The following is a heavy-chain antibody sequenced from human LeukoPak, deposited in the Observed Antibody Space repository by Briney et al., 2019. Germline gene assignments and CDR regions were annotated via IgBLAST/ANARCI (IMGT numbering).Heavy chain of an antibody. CDR3: ATPYCGTISCLDVFDV. CDR1: GVSISSDKYY. CDR2: MYYSGST. J-gene: IGHJ3*01. V-gene: IGHV4-31*03. Sequence: PSETLSLTCTASGVSISSDKYYWSWIRQRPGKGLEWIGYMYYSGSTSYNPSLRSRVSISLDSPKNQFSLKLNSVGAADTAVYYCATPYCGTISCLDVFDVWGQGKMVTVSP. D-gene: IGHD2-21*01.